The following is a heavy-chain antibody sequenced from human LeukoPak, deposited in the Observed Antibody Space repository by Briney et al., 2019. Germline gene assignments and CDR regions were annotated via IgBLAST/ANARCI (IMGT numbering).Heavy chain of an antibody. D-gene: IGHD6-19*01. V-gene: IGHV3-73*01. J-gene: IGHJ4*02. CDR2: IRSKANSYAT. CDR1: GFTFSGSA. Sequence: PGGSLRLSCAASGFTFSGSAMHWVRQASGKGLEWVGRIRSKANSYATAYAASVKGRFTISRDDSKNTAYLQMNSLKTEDTAVYYCTRHESPGIAVAGTDRGIDYWGQGTLVTVSS. CDR3: TRHESPGIAVAGTDRGIDY.